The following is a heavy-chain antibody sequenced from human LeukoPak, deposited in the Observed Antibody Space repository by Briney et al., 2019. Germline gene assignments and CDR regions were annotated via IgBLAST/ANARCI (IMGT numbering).Heavy chain of an antibody. J-gene: IGHJ4*02. D-gene: IGHD4-11*01. Sequence: GGSLRLSCAAAGVTFHEYDFHWVRQTPGRGLEWVSGITRNGGTLGYADSVKGRFTISRDNAKNSLYLHMNSLRPDDTALYYCALNVGVTVADTLEYWGQGTLVSVSS. CDR3: ALNVGVTVADTLEY. V-gene: IGHV3-9*01. CDR2: ITRNGGTL. CDR1: GVTFHEYD.